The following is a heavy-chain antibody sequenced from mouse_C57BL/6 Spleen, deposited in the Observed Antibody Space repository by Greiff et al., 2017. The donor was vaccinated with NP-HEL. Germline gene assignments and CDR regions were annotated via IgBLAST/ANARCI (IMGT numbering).Heavy chain of an antibody. CDR2: MYPRSGNT. D-gene: IGHD1-1*01. J-gene: IGHJ2*01. CDR1: GYTFTSHG. Sequence: QVQLQQSGAELARPGASVKLSCKASGYTFTSHGISWVKQRTGQGLEWIGEMYPRSGNTYYNEKFKGKATLTADKSSSTAYMELRSLTSEDSAVYFCAERGTTVVATDDYWGQGTTLTVSS. V-gene: IGHV1-81*01. CDR3: AERGTTVVATDDY.